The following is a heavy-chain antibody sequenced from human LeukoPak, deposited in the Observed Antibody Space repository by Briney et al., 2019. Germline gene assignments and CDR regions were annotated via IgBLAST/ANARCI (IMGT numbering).Heavy chain of an antibody. CDR3: PRDGLPTTGTLDAFDI. V-gene: IGHV3-74*01. D-gene: IGHD4-17*01. Sequence: PGGSLRLSCVASGFTFGSYAMSWVRQAPGKGLVWVSRINTDGSSTTYADSVKGRFTISRDNAKNTLYLQMNSLRAEDTAVYYCPRDGLPTTGTLDAFDIWGQGTMVTVSS. CDR1: GFTFGSYA. CDR2: INTDGSST. J-gene: IGHJ3*02.